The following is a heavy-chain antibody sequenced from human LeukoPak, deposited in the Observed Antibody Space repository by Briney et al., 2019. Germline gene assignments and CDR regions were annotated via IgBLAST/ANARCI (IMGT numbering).Heavy chain of an antibody. CDR1: GFTFDDYA. CDR3: AKAATVSEVDYFDY. V-gene: IGHV3-9*01. Sequence: GRSLRLSCAASGFTFDDYAMHWFRQAPEKGLEWVSGITWNSGTIGYADSVKGRFTISRDNAKNSLYLQMNSLRAEDKALYYCAKAATVSEVDYFDYWGQGTLVTVSS. J-gene: IGHJ4*02. CDR2: ITWNSGTI. D-gene: IGHD4-11*01.